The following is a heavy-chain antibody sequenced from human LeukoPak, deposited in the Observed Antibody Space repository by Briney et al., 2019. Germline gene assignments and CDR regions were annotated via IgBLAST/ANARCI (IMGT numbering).Heavy chain of an antibody. D-gene: IGHD1-26*01. V-gene: IGHV3-21*04. CDR2: ISSSSSYI. Sequence: GGSLRLSCAASGFTFSSYSMNWVRQAPGKGLEWVSSISSSSSYIYYADSVKGRFTISRDNAKNSLYLQMNSLKTEDTAMYYCTTDLRWELPSMVYWGQGTLVTVSS. CDR3: TTDLRWELPSMVY. J-gene: IGHJ4*02. CDR1: GFTFSSYS.